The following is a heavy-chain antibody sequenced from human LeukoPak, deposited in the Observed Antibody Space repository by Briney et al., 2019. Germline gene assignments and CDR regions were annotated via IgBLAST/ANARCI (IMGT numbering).Heavy chain of an antibody. Sequence: GGSLRLSCAASGFTFDDYAMHWVRQAPGKGLEWVSLISGDGGNTYYADSVKGRFTISRDNSKNSLYLQMSSLRTEDTALYYCAMNYYYDSSGYYSGAFDIWGQGTMVTVSS. D-gene: IGHD3-22*01. J-gene: IGHJ3*02. CDR1: GFTFDDYA. CDR2: ISGDGGNT. V-gene: IGHV3-43*02. CDR3: AMNYYYDSSGYYSGAFDI.